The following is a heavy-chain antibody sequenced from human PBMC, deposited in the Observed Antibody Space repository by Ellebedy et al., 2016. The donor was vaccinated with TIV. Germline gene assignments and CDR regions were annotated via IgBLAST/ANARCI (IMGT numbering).Heavy chain of an antibody. CDR2: ISYDGSFK. D-gene: IGHD5-24*01. Sequence: GESLKISXAASGFSFSNYAMHWVCQAPGKGLEWVAVISYDGSFKHYADSVKGRFTISRDRSRDTLSLQMNSLRAEDTAIYYCAKDHGYNYEYFDYWGRGTLVTVSS. CDR1: GFSFSNYA. CDR3: AKDHGYNYEYFDY. V-gene: IGHV3-30*18. J-gene: IGHJ4*02.